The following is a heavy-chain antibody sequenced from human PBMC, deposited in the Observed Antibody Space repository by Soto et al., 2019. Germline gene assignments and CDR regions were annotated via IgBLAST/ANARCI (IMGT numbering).Heavy chain of an antibody. J-gene: IGHJ5*02. V-gene: IGHV1-69*04. CDR1: GGTFSSYA. CDR3: ARESPSPTVITLYNWFDP. CDR2: IIPILGIA. D-gene: IGHD4-17*01. Sequence: QVQLVQSGAEVKKPGSSVKVSCKASGGTFSSYAITWVRQSPGQGLEWMGRIIPILGIANYAQKFQGRVTITADKSTRTAYMELSSLRSEDTAVYYCARESPSPTVITLYNWFDPWGQGTLVTVSS.